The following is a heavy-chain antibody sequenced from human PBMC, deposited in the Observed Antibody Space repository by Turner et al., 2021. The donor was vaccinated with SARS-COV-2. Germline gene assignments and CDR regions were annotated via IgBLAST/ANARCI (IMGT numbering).Heavy chain of an antibody. J-gene: IGHJ4*02. V-gene: IGHV3-23*01. CDR1: GFPFSRNV. Sequence: EVQLLESGGGLVQPGRFLRPACAPSGFPFSRNVMSWVRQARGKGRRWVAAIMGSGDNTYYADSVKGRFTISRDNSKNTLYLQMNSLRDDDTAVYYCAKDRNTYYYGSALDSWGQGTLVTVSS. D-gene: IGHD3-10*01. CDR3: AKDRNTYYYGSALDS. CDR2: IMGSGDNT.